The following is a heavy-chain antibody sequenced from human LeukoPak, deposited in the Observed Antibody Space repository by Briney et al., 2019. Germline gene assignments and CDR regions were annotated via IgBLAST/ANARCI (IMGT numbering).Heavy chain of an antibody. CDR2: ITSSGGNI. Sequence: PGGSLRLSCAASGFTFSDYTMRWVRQAPGKRLEFVSDITSSGGNIHYANSVKGRFTISRDNSKNSLYLQMGGLRTEDMAVYHCARVKAGATISDFYYYYMDVWGKGTTVTVSS. D-gene: IGHD1-26*01. V-gene: IGHV3-64*01. J-gene: IGHJ6*03. CDR3: ARVKAGATISDFYYYYMDV. CDR1: GFTFSDYT.